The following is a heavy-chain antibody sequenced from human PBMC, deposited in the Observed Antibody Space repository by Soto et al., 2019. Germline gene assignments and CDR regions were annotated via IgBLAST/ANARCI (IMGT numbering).Heavy chain of an antibody. V-gene: IGHV4-59*01. CDR3: ARDPLLWFGGELGEDYYYYGMDV. Sequence: QVQLQESGPGLVKASETLSLTCTVSGDSIISSYYWSWIRQPPGKGLEWIGYINHSGSTKYNPSLKSRVTISVDTSKNQFSLRLTSVTAADTAVYYCARDPLLWFGGELGEDYYYYGMDVWGQGTTVIVSS. J-gene: IGHJ6*02. CDR1: GDSIISSYY. D-gene: IGHD3-10*01. CDR2: INHSGST.